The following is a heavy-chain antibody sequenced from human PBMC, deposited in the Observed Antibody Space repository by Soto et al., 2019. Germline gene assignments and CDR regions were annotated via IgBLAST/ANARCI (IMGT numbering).Heavy chain of an antibody. Sequence: ASVKVSCKVSGYTLTELSMHWVRQAPGKGLEWMGGFDPEDGETIYAQKFQGRVTMTEDTSTDTAYMELSSLRSEDTAVYYCATGWYIGYPQPNYYYGMDVWGQGTTVTVSS. V-gene: IGHV1-24*01. CDR3: ATGWYIGYPQPNYYYGMDV. J-gene: IGHJ6*02. CDR2: FDPEDGET. CDR1: GYTLTELS. D-gene: IGHD5-12*01.